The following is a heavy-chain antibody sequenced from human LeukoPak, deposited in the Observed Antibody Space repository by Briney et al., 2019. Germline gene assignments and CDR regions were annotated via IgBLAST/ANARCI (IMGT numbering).Heavy chain of an antibody. CDR3: AKDRLPVKRDIDF. D-gene: IGHD2-21*02. J-gene: IGHJ4*02. V-gene: IGHV1-2*02. CDR1: GYTFTGYY. CDR2: INPNSGGT. Sequence: ASVKVSCKASGYTFTGYYMHWVRQAPGQGLEWMGWINPNSGGTNYAQKFQGRVTMTRDTSISTAYMELSRLRSDDTAVYYCAKDRLPVKRDIDFWGQGTLVTVSS.